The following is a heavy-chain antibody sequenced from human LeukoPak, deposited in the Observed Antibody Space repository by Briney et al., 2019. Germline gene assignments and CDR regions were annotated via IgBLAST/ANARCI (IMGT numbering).Heavy chain of an antibody. CDR2: MSSSDDGR. CDR1: GFSFSSYA. Sequence: GGSLRLSCATSGFSFSSYAMSWVRQAPGKGLEWVSTMSSSDDGRYYAASVRGRFTISRDTSRSTLYLQMNSLRAEDTAVYYCARAQAATPHHTYYDILTDTPFDYWGQGTLVTVSS. D-gene: IGHD3-9*01. CDR3: ARAQAATPHHTYYDILTDTPFDY. J-gene: IGHJ4*02. V-gene: IGHV3-23*01.